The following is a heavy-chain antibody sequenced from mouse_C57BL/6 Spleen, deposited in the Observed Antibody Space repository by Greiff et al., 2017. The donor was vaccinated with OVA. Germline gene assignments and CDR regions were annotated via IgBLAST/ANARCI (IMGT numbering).Heavy chain of an antibody. CDR1: GYTFTSYW. J-gene: IGHJ4*01. CDR3: AKDYYAMDD. Sequence: VQRVESGAELVKPGASVKLSCKASGYTFTSYWMHWVKQRPGQGLEWIGMIHPNSGSTNYNEKFKSKATLTVDKSSSTAYMQLSSLTSEDSAVCYCAKDYYAMDDWGQGTSVTVSS. V-gene: IGHV1-64*01. CDR2: IHPNSGST.